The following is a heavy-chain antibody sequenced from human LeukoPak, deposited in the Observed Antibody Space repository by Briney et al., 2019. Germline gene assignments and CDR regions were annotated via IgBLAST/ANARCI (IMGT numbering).Heavy chain of an antibody. Sequence: GGSLRLSCRVSGFTFSSYGMNWVRQAPGKGLEWVSSISSSSKYIYDADSVKGRFTVSRDNAKNSLYLQMNSLRAEDTAVYYCARDYLYCGGDCFVDAWGQGTLVTVSS. CDR3: ARDYLYCGGDCFVDA. D-gene: IGHD2-21*02. V-gene: IGHV3-21*01. CDR1: GFTFSSYG. J-gene: IGHJ5*02. CDR2: ISSSSKYI.